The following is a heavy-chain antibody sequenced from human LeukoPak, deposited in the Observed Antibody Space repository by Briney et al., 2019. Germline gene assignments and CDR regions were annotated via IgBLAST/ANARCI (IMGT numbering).Heavy chain of an antibody. Sequence: SQTLSLTCTVSGGSISSGSYYWSWIRQPAGKGLEWIGRIYTSGSTNYNPSLKSRVTISVDTSKNQFSLKLSSVTAADTAVYYCARAQRYFDWSDAFDIWGQGTMVTVSP. D-gene: IGHD3-9*01. V-gene: IGHV4-61*02. CDR3: ARAQRYFDWSDAFDI. CDR2: IYTSGST. J-gene: IGHJ3*02. CDR1: GGSISSGSYY.